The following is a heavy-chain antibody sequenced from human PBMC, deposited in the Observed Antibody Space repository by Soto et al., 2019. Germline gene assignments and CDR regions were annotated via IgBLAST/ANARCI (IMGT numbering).Heavy chain of an antibody. CDR1: GGSISSYY. CDR2: IYYSGST. J-gene: IGHJ4*02. CDR3: ARRQVGVGGSCYFDY. D-gene: IGHD2-15*01. V-gene: IGHV4-59*08. Sequence: SETLSLTCTVSGGSISSYYWSWIRQPPGKGLEWIGYIYYSGSTNYNPSLKSRVTISVDTSKNQFSLKLSSVTAADTAVYYCARRQVGVGGSCYFDYWGQGTLVTVSS.